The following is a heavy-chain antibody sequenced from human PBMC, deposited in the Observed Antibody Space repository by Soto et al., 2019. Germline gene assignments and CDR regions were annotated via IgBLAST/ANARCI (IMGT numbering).Heavy chain of an antibody. D-gene: IGHD3-22*01. J-gene: IGHJ6*01. CDR3: ARNGIRYDSRRYYCGMDV. Sequence: QVQLVQSGAEVKKPGASVKVSCKASGYTFTSYYMHWLRQAPGQGLEWMGIINPSGGSTSYAQKFQGRVTMTRDTSKSTVYIELSSLRSEDTAVYYCARNGIRYDSRRYYCGMDVWVQGTTVTVSS. CDR2: INPSGGST. V-gene: IGHV1-46*01. CDR1: GYTFTSYY.